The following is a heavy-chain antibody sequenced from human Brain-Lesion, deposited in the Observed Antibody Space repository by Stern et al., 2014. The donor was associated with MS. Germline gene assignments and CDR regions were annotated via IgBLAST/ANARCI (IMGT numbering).Heavy chain of an antibody. Sequence: QVQLVQSGPGLVKPSQTLSLSCTVSGGSISSGGYYWSWIRQPAGKGLEWIGRIFNSGSTSYKPSHKSRVTISIDTSKNQFSLRLNSMTAADTAVYYCARGRVVPGFQYYATDVWGQGTTVIVSS. CDR3: ARGRVVPGFQYYATDV. CDR1: GGSISSGGYY. J-gene: IGHJ6*02. D-gene: IGHD2-2*01. V-gene: IGHV4-61*02. CDR2: IFNSGST.